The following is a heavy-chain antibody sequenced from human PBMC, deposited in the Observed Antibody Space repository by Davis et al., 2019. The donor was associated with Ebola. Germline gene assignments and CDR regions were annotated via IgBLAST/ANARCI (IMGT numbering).Heavy chain of an antibody. Sequence: PGGSLRLSCEASGFTFSNYWMSWVRQAPGKGLEWVAYITQDGSEQYYVDSVKGRFTTSRDNARHSLYLQMHSLRDEDTAVYYCVRDGEAFDSSGSYEVPFDSWGQGTLVTVSS. J-gene: IGHJ4*02. CDR2: ITQDGSEQ. V-gene: IGHV3-7*01. CDR3: VRDGEAFDSSGSYEVPFDS. D-gene: IGHD3-22*01. CDR1: GFTFSNYW.